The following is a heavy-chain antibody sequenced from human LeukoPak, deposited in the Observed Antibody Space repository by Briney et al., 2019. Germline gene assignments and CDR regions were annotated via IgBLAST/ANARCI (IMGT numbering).Heavy chain of an antibody. D-gene: IGHD5-24*01. J-gene: IGHJ4*02. CDR3: ARDRRDGYNAGCFDY. V-gene: IGHV4-61*09. Sequence: PSETLSLTCGVSGGSINSGPYYWSWIRQPVGKGLEWVGHMYTSGTTYYNPSLKSRIIISGDTSKDQFSLKLSSVTAADTAVYYCARDRRDGYNAGCFDYWGQGTLVTVSS. CDR1: GGSINSGPYY. CDR2: MYTSGTT.